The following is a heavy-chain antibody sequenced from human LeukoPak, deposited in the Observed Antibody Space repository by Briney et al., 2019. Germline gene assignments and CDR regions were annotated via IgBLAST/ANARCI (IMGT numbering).Heavy chain of an antibody. CDR3: ARSYCGGDCYPQSFDP. D-gene: IGHD2-21*02. CDR1: GGSISSGGYS. Sequence: SETLSLTCAVSGGSISSGGYSWSWIRQPPGTGLEWIGYIYHSGSTYYNPSLKSRVTISVDRSKNQFSLKLSSVTAADTAVYYCARSYCGGDCYPQSFDPWGQGTLVTVSS. J-gene: IGHJ5*02. CDR2: IYHSGST. V-gene: IGHV4-30-2*01.